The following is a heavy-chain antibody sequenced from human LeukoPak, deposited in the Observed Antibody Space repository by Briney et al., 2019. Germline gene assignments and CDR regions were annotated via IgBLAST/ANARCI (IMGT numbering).Heavy chain of an antibody. CDR3: CRGWYLVGWFDP. J-gene: IGHJ5*02. V-gene: IGHV4-34*01. D-gene: IGHD6-19*01. CDR2: INHSGST. Sequence: PSETLSLTCAVYGGSFSGYYWSWIRQPPGKGLEWIGEINHSGSTNYNPSLKSRVTISVDTSKNQFSLKLSSVTAADTAVYYCCRGWYLVGWFDPWGQGTLVTVSS. CDR1: GGSFSGYY.